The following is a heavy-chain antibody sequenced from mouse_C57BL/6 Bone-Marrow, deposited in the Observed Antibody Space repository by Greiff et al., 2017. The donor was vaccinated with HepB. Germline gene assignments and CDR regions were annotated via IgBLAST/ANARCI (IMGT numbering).Heavy chain of an antibody. V-gene: IGHV14-4*01. CDR1: GFNIKDDY. Sequence: VQLQQSGAELVRPGASVKLSCTASGFNIKDDYMHWVKQRPEQGLEWIGWIDPENGDTEYASKFQGKATITADKSSNTAYLQLSSLTSEDTAVYYCTTSVVATDAMDYWGQGTSATAAS. J-gene: IGHJ4*01. CDR3: TTSVVATDAMDY. CDR2: IDPENGDT. D-gene: IGHD1-1*01.